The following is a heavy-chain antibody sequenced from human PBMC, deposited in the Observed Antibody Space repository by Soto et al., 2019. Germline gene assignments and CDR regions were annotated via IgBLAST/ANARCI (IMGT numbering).Heavy chain of an antibody. CDR2: IYSGGST. CDR1: GFTVSSNY. V-gene: IGHV3-53*01. D-gene: IGHD5-18*01. Sequence: GSLRLSCAASGFTVSSNYMSWVRQAPGKGLEWVSVIYSGGSTYYADSVKGRFTISRDNSKNTLYLQMNSLRAEDTAVYYCARAMDTAMVNDAFDIWGQGTMVTVSS. CDR3: ARAMDTAMVNDAFDI. J-gene: IGHJ3*02.